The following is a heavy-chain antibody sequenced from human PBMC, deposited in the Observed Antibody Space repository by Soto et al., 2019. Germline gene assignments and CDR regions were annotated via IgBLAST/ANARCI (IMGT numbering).Heavy chain of an antibody. CDR2: IYYSGST. Sequence: PSETLSLTCTVSGCSLISYYWNWIRQPPGKGLECIGYIYYSGSTNYNPSLKSRVTISVDTSKSQFSLNLSSVTAADTAVYYCARGEGAAAGIIGSWGQGILVTVSS. CDR1: GCSLISYY. CDR3: ARGEGAAAGIIGS. J-gene: IGHJ5*02. D-gene: IGHD6-13*01. V-gene: IGHV4-59*08.